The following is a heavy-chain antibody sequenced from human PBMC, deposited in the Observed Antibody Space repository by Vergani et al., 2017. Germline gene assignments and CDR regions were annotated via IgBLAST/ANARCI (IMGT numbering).Heavy chain of an antibody. Sequence: QVQLQESGPGLVKPSETLSLTCTVSGGSISSYYWSWIRQPPGKGLEWIGYIYYSGSTNYNPSLKSRVTISVDTSKNQFSLKLSSVTAADTAVYYCARGLPVPQQIFGVVTVAFDIWGQGTMVTVSS. D-gene: IGHD3-3*01. CDR1: GGSISSYY. CDR2: IYYSGST. V-gene: IGHV4-59*12. CDR3: ARGLPVPQQIFGVVTVAFDI. J-gene: IGHJ3*02.